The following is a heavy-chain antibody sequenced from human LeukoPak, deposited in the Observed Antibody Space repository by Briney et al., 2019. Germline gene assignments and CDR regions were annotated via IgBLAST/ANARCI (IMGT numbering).Heavy chain of an antibody. V-gene: IGHV4-39*07. CDR3: ARLPTMVRGVINPYYYYYMDV. CDR1: GGSISSSSYS. J-gene: IGHJ6*03. Sequence: PSETLSLTCTVSGGSISSSSYSWGVIRQPPGKGLEWIANIYYRGSTSYNPSLKSRVTISVDTSKNQFSLKLTSVTAADTAVYYCARLPTMVRGVINPYYYYYMDVWGKGTTVTISS. CDR2: IYYRGST. D-gene: IGHD3-10*01.